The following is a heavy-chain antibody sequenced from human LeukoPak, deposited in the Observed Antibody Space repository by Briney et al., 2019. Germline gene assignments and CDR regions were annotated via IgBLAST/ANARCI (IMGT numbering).Heavy chain of an antibody. CDR3: ATYFYASGNYYNYIYY. V-gene: IGHV3-30*02. CDR1: GFTFSRYG. CDR2: IRYDESDK. J-gene: IGHJ4*02. Sequence: GGSLRLSCAASGFTFSRYGMHWVRQAPGKGLEWVAFIRYDESDKKYKDSVKGRFTVSKDNSKNTVSLQMNSLRFEDTAVYYCATYFYASGNYYNYIYYWGQGALVTAS. D-gene: IGHD3-10*01.